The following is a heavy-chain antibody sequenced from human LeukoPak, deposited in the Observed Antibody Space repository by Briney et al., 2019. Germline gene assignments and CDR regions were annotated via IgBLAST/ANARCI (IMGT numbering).Heavy chain of an antibody. V-gene: IGHV3-7*01. Sequence: GGSLRLSCAASGFAFSRYWMSWVRQAPGKGLEWVANMKFDGSEKYYADSVKGRFTISRDNAKNSFYLQMNSLRAEDTAVYYCSNGIYDRSYWGQGTQVTVSS. CDR1: GFAFSRYW. CDR2: MKFDGSEK. D-gene: IGHD2/OR15-2a*01. CDR3: SNGIYDRSY. J-gene: IGHJ4*02.